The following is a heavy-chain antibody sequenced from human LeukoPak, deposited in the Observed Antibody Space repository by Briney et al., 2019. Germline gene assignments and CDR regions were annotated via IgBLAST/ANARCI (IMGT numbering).Heavy chain of an antibody. V-gene: IGHV3-53*01. Sequence: GGSLRLSCAASGFTVSSNYMSWVRQAPGKGLEWVSVIYSGGSTYYADSVKGRFTISRDNSKNTLYLQINSLRAEDTAVYHCARVAYYYYYMDVWGKGTTVTISS. CDR3: ARVAYYYYYMDV. CDR1: GFTVSSNY. CDR2: IYSGGST. J-gene: IGHJ6*03.